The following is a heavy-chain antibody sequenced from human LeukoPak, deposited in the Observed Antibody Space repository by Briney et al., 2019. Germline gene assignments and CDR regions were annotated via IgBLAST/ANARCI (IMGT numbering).Heavy chain of an antibody. D-gene: IGHD3-3*01. CDR2: IYTSGST. CDR1: GGSFSSYY. J-gene: IGHJ4*02. V-gene: IGHV4-4*07. CDR3: ARDRYYDFWSGLFDY. Sequence: SETLSLTCAVYGGSFSSYYWSWIRQPAGKGLEWIGRIYTSGSTNYNPSLKSRVTMSVDTSKNQFSLKLSSVTAADTAVYYCARDRYYDFWSGLFDYWGQGTLVTVSS.